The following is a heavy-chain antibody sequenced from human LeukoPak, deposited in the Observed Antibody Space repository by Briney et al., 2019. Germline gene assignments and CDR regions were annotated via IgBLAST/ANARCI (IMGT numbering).Heavy chain of an antibody. Sequence: QPGGSLRLSCVASGFTFSSYRMHWVRQGPAKGLVWVSNINSDGGSTNYVDSVKGRFTISRDNAKNTLYLQMNSLRAEDTAVYYCAPRTSPGTFDIWGQGTMVTVSS. CDR2: INSDGGST. V-gene: IGHV3-74*01. CDR1: GFTFSSYR. J-gene: IGHJ3*02. D-gene: IGHD2-2*01. CDR3: APRTSPGTFDI.